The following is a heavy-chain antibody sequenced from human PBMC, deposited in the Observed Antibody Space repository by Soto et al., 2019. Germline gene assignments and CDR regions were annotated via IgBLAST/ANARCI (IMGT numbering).Heavy chain of an antibody. CDR3: ARVGHITNYGMAV. D-gene: IGHD1-26*01. V-gene: IGHV1-69*01. Sequence: QVQLVQSGAEVKKPGSSVKVSCEASGGTFSSYPINWVRQAPGQGHEWMGGIILFYGTSNYAQKFQGRVTITADDSTSTAYMELRSLRSEDTAVYYCARVGHITNYGMAVWGQGTTVTVSS. CDR1: GGTFSSYP. J-gene: IGHJ6*02. CDR2: IILFYGTS.